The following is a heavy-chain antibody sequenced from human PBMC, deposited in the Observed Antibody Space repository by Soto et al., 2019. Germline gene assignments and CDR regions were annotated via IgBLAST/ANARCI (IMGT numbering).Heavy chain of an antibody. CDR1: GGSISSGGYY. D-gene: IGHD2-15*01. J-gene: IGHJ5*02. CDR2: IYYSGST. V-gene: IGHV4-31*03. CDR3: ARVRYCSGGSCYPRFDP. Sequence: QVQLQESGPGLVKPSQTLSLTCTVSGGSISSGGYYWSWIRQPPGKGLEWIGYIYYSGSTYYNPSLKSRVTISVDTSKNQFSLKLSSVTAADTAVYYCARVRYCSGGSCYPRFDPWGQGTLVTVSS.